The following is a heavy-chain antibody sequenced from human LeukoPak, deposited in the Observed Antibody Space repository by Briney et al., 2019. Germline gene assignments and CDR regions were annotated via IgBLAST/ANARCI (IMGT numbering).Heavy chain of an antibody. D-gene: IGHD3-10*01. CDR3: ARRFGVFYYYYMDV. CDR2: INHSGST. CDR1: GGSFSGYY. Sequence: SETLSLTCAVYGGSFSGYYWSWIRQPPGKGLEWIGEINHSGSTNYNPSLKSRVTISVDTSKNQFSLKLSSVTAADTAVYYCARRFGVFYYYYMDVWGKGTTVTISS. V-gene: IGHV4-34*01. J-gene: IGHJ6*03.